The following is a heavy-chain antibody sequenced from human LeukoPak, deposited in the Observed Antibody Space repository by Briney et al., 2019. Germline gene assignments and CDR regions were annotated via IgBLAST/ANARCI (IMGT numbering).Heavy chain of an antibody. CDR3: AKDSAFYYIDV. V-gene: IGHV3-30*02. CDR2: IRYNGNNQ. D-gene: IGHD3-10*01. J-gene: IGHJ6*03. CDR1: GFTFNNYG. Sequence: GGSLRLSCAASGFTFNNYGMHSVRQAPGKGLEWVAFIRYNGNNQYYADSVKGRFTISRDNSKNTLYLQMNSLKGDDTAVYYCAKDSAFYYIDVWGKGTTVIISS.